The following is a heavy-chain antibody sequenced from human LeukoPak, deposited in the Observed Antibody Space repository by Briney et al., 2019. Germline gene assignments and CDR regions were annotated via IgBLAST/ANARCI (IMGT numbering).Heavy chain of an antibody. CDR2: IYNSGST. D-gene: IGHD2-2*02. Sequence: SETLSLTCTVSGGSLSTYYWSWIRQPPGKGLEWIGYIYNSGSTNYSPSLRSRVTISVVTSKNQFSLKLSSVTAADTAVYYCARVQYCSSTSCYTAFDIWGQGTMVTVSS. CDR1: GGSLSTYY. CDR3: ARVQYCSSTSCYTAFDI. J-gene: IGHJ3*02. V-gene: IGHV4-59*08.